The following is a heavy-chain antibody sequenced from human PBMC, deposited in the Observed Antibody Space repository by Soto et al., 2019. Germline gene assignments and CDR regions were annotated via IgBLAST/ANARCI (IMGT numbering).Heavy chain of an antibody. CDR3: ARDPGVATYYDSSGGLGGWFDP. CDR2: IYYSGST. J-gene: IGHJ5*02. CDR1: GGSISSGCYY. V-gene: IGHV4-31*03. Sequence: TLSLTCTVSGGSISSGCYYWSWIRQHPGKGLEWIGYIYYSGSTYYNPSLKSRVTISVDTSKNQFSLKLSSVTAADTAVYYCARDPGVATYYDSSGGLGGWFDPWGQGTLVTV. D-gene: IGHD3-22*01.